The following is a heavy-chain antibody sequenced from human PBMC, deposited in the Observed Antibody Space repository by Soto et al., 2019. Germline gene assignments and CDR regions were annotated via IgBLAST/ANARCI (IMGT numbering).Heavy chain of an antibody. CDR3: ARLIHAMAYYYRMDV. Sequence: PGESLKISCKGSGYSFTSYWIGWVRQMPGKGLEWMGIIYPGDSDTRYSPSFQGQVTISADKSISTAYLQWSSLKASDTAMYYCARLIHAMAYYYRMDVWGQGNTVTVSS. CDR2: IYPGDSDT. J-gene: IGHJ6*02. CDR1: GYSFTSYW. D-gene: IGHD5-18*01. V-gene: IGHV5-51*01.